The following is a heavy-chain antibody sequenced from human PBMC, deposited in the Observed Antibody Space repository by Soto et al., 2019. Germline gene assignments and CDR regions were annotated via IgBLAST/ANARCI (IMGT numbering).Heavy chain of an antibody. J-gene: IGHJ5*02. CDR3: ARGRYDFWSGYYGEEYNWFDP. CDR1: GGSISSYY. V-gene: IGHV4-59*01. Sequence: KPSETLSLTCTVSGGSISSYYWSWIRQPPGKGLEWIGYIYYSGSTNYNPSLKSRVTISVDTSKNQFSLKLSSVTAADTAVYYCARGRYDFWSGYYGEEYNWFDPWGQGTLVTVS. CDR2: IYYSGST. D-gene: IGHD3-3*01.